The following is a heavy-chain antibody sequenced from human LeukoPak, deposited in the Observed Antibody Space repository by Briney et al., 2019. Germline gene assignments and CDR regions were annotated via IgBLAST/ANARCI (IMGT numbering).Heavy chain of an antibody. Sequence: ASVKVSCKASGYTFTGYYMHWVRLAPGQGLEWMGWINPNSGDTNYAQDFQGRVTMTRDTSIRTAYMELSSLRSDDSAVYYCARIHQSITIFGVVIDAFDIWGQGTMVTVSS. CDR3: ARIHQSITIFGVVIDAFDI. CDR2: INPNSGDT. CDR1: GYTFTGYY. J-gene: IGHJ3*02. V-gene: IGHV1-2*02. D-gene: IGHD3-3*01.